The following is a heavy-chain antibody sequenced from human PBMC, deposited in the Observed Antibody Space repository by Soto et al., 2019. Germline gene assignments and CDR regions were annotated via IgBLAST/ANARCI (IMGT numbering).Heavy chain of an antibody. J-gene: IGHJ6*02. CDR2: IYDSGRT. Sequence: QVQLQESGPGLVRPSETLSLTCTVSGGSVSSGSYYWSWIRQPPGKGLEWIGYIYDSGRTHYNPSLKSRGTLSVDTSKNQSSLKLSSVTAADTAVYYCARGIEGWYQGRYYYGMDVWGQGTTVTVSS. CDR3: ARGIEGWYQGRYYYGMDV. D-gene: IGHD6-19*01. V-gene: IGHV4-61*01. CDR1: GGSVSSGSYY.